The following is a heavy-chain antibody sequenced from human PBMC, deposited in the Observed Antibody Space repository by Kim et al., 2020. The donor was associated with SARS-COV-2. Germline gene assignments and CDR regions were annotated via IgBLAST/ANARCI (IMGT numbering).Heavy chain of an antibody. J-gene: IGHJ3*02. CDR3: ARTYSSSWYGEQTSDAVDI. CDR2: MNPNSGNT. D-gene: IGHD6-13*01. V-gene: IGHV1-8*01. Sequence: ASVKVSCKASGYTFTSYDINWVRQATGQGLEWMGWMNPNSGNTGYAQKFQGRVNMTRNTSISTAYMELSSLRSEDTAVYYCARTYSSSWYGEQTSDAVDIWGQGTMVAVSS. CDR1: GYTFTSYD.